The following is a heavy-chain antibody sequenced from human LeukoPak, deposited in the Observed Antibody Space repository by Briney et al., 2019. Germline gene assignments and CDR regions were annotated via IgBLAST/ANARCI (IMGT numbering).Heavy chain of an antibody. CDR3: ARRRFGEFDY. CDR1: GGSISSYY. Sequence: SETLSLTCTVSGGSISSYYWSWIRQPPGKGLEWIGYIYYSESTNYNPSLKSRVTISVDTSKNQFSLKLSSVTAADTAVYYCARRRFGEFDYWGQGTLVTVSS. J-gene: IGHJ4*02. V-gene: IGHV4-59*08. CDR2: IYYSEST. D-gene: IGHD3-10*01.